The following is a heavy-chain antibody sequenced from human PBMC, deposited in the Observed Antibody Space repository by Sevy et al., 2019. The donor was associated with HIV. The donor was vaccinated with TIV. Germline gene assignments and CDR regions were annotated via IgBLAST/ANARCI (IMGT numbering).Heavy chain of an antibody. Sequence: GGSLRLSCAASGFTFSSYWMSWVRQAPGKGLEWVANIKQDGSEKYYVDSVKGRFTISRDNAKNSLYLQMNSLRAEDTAVYYCARYNSGHYYYYYGMDVWGQGTTVTVSS. J-gene: IGHJ6*02. V-gene: IGHV3-7*01. CDR3: ARYNSGHYYYYYGMDV. D-gene: IGHD6-19*01. CDR1: GFTFSSYW. CDR2: IKQDGSEK.